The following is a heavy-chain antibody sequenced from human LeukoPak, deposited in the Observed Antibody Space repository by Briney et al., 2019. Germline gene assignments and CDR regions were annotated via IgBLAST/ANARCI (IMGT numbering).Heavy chain of an antibody. CDR2: IYYSGST. J-gene: IGHJ4*02. V-gene: IGHV4-59*01. D-gene: IGHD6-13*01. CDR1: GGSISSYY. CDR3: ARGDYSSSWYNFGY. Sequence: PSETLSLTCTVSGGSISSYYWSWIRQPPGKGLEWIGYIYYSGSTNYNPSLKSRVTISVDTSKNQFSLKLSPVTAADTAVYYCARGDYSSSWYNFGYWGQGTLVTVSS.